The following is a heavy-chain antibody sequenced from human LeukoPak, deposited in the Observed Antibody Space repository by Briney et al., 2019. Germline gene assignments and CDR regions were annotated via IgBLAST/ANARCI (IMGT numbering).Heavy chain of an antibody. CDR1: GYTARTNY. J-gene: IGHJ3*02. V-gene: IGHV3-21*01. CDR2: IRGRIRHI. D-gene: IGHD4-17*01. CDR3: AKDRGTDEYGDYGPDDALDI. Sequence: PGGSLRLSCAPSGYTARTNYMNGVPQAPGRGGGGVSSIRGRIRHIYYADSVRGRFTISRDNAKNSLYLQMNSLRAEDSAVYYCAKDRGTDEYGDYGPDDALDIWGQGTMVTVSS.